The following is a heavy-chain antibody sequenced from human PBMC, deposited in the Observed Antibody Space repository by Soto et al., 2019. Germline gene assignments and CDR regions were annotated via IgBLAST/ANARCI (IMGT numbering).Heavy chain of an antibody. J-gene: IGHJ4*02. Sequence: QVLLQESGPGLMKPSQTLSLTCTVSGLTISSASYYWSWIRQHPGKGLEWVGNIYYNGSTYYSPSRKKRVTLWVDSSKNQFSLRLASVTAADTAVYYCARYRISGSWSKFDYWGKGTLVTVAS. D-gene: IGHD6-13*01. CDR3: ARYRISGSWSKFDY. CDR1: GLTISSASYY. V-gene: IGHV4-31*03. CDR2: IYYNGST.